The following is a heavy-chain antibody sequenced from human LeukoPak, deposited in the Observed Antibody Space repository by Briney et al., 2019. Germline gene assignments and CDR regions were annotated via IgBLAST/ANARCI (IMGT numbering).Heavy chain of an antibody. CDR1: GFTVSSNY. V-gene: IGHV3-53*01. J-gene: IGHJ4*02. CDR2: IYSGGST. Sequence: GRSLRLSCAASGFTVSSNYMSWVRQAPGKGLEWVSVIYSGGSTYYADSVKGRFTISRDNSKNTPYLQMNSLRAEDTAVYYCARELRAGFDYWGQGTLVTVSS. D-gene: IGHD4-17*01. CDR3: ARELRAGFDY.